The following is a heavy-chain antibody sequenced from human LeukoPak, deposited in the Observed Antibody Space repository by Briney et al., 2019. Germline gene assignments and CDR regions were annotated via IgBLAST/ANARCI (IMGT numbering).Heavy chain of an antibody. V-gene: IGHV2-5*01. D-gene: IGHD2-2*01. CDR2: IYWNDDK. J-gene: IGHJ3*02. CDR1: GFSLSNARMG. CDR3: ACQPDDAFDI. Sequence: SGPVLVKPTETLTLTCTVSGFSLSNARMGVSWIRQPPGKALEWLALIYWNDDKRYSPSLKSRLTITKDTSKNQVVLTMTNMDPVDTATYYCACQPDDAFDIWGQGTMVTVSS.